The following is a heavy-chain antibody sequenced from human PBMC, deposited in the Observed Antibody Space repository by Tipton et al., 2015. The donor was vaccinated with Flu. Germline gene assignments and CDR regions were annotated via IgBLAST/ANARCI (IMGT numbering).Heavy chain of an antibody. Sequence: LRLSCTVSSDSVSSSRYYWGWIRQPPGKGLEWIGNIYYTGRTYYNPSLQSRITISVDTSKNQFSLRLSSVTAADTGVYYCARLSGTYFIVEKFYFDSWGQGILVTVSS. J-gene: IGHJ4*02. D-gene: IGHD1-26*01. CDR1: SDSVSSSRYY. CDR2: IYYTGRT. CDR3: ARLSGTYFIVEKFYFDS. V-gene: IGHV4-39*01.